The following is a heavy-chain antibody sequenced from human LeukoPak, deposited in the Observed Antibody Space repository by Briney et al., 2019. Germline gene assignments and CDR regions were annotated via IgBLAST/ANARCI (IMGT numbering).Heavy chain of an antibody. CDR1: GFTFSTYV. Sequence: GGSLRLSCSVSGFTFSTYVMRWVRQAPGKGLEYVSAISSNGDNTYYADSVKGRFTISRDNSKNTLYLQMSSLRADDTAVYYCVRGTGYWGQGTLVTVSS. J-gene: IGHJ4*02. CDR3: VRGTGY. CDR2: ISSNGDNT. V-gene: IGHV3-64D*06.